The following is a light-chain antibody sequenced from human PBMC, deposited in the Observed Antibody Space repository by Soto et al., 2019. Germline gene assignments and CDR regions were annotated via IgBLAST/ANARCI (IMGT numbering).Light chain of an antibody. J-gene: IGKJ1*01. CDR1: QGISSA. CDR3: QQYNSYST. V-gene: IGKV1-13*02. Sequence: AIQLTQSPSSLSASVGDRVTITCRASQGISSALAWYQQKPGKAPKLLIYDAYSLESGVPSRFSGSGSGTEFTLTITSLQPDDFATYYCQQYNSYSTFGQGTKVDIK. CDR2: DAY.